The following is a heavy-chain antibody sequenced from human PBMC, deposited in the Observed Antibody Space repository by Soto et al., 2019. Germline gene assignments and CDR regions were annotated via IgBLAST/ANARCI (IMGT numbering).Heavy chain of an antibody. CDR2: IYYSGST. CDR3: ARSPYYYGSGSLWSDY. D-gene: IGHD3-10*01. J-gene: IGHJ4*02. CDR1: GGSISSSSYY. V-gene: IGHV4-39*01. Sequence: SETLSLTCTVSGGSISSSSYYWGWIRQPPGKGLEWIGSIYYSGSTYYNPSLKSRVTISVDTSKNQFSLKLSSVTAADTAVYYCARSPYYYGSGSLWSDYWGQGTLVTVS.